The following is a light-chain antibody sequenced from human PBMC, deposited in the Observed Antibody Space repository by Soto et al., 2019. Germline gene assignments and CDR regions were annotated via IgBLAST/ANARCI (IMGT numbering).Light chain of an antibody. CDR2: DVT. CDR3: CSHSGSYTYV. CDR1: SSNVGGYNY. J-gene: IGLJ1*01. V-gene: IGLV2-11*01. Sequence: QSARNQPRSVSGSPGQSLTISCTRTSSNVGGYNYVSWYQQHPGKVPKLMIYDVTKRPSGVPDRFSGSKSGNTASLTISGLQSEDEADYYCCSHSGSYTYVFGTGT.